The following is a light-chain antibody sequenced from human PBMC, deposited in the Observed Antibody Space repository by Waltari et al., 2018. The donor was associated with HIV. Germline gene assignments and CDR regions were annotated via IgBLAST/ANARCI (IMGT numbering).Light chain of an antibody. CDR2: DNN. J-gene: IGLJ2*01. CDR3: AAWDDSLNGL. CDR1: RSNIGSNP. V-gene: IGLV1-44*01. Sequence: QSVLTQPPSASGTPGQRVTISCSGRRSNIGSNPVSWYQQLPGAAPKLLICDNNQRPSGVPDRFSGSKSGTSASLAISWLQSEDEGDYYCAAWDDSLNGLFGGGTKLTV.